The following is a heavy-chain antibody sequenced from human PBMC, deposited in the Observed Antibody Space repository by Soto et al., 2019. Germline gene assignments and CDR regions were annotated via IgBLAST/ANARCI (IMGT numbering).Heavy chain of an antibody. J-gene: IGHJ6*02. CDR1: GGSISSGDYY. Sequence: QVQLQESGPGLVKPSQTLSLTCTVSGGSISSGDYYWSWIRQPPGKGLEWIGYIYYSGSTYYNPSLKSRFTISVDTSKNQFSLKLSSVTAADTAVYYCASAYDSSGYPNYYGMDVWGQGTTVTVSS. CDR2: IYYSGST. D-gene: IGHD3-22*01. V-gene: IGHV4-30-4*01. CDR3: ASAYDSSGYPNYYGMDV.